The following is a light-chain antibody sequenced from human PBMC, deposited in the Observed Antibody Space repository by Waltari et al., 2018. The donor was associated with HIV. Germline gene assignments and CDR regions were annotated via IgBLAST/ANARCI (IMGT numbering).Light chain of an antibody. CDR2: GND. CDR1: SSAVGINI. V-gene: IGLV1-44*01. J-gene: IGLJ2*01. Sequence: QSVLTQPHSVSATPGPRVTIPCSGSSSAVGINIVTWYQQLPGTAPKLITYGNDQRPSGVPDRFSGSKSGTSASLAISGLQSEDEADYYCATWDDSLNGPLFGGGTKLTVL. CDR3: ATWDDSLNGPL.